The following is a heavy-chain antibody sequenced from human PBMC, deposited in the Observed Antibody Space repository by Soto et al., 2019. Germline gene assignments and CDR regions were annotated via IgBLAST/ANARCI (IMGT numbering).Heavy chain of an antibody. CDR3: ARGACNGTSCYVFDP. CDR2: INSDGSSA. J-gene: IGHJ5*02. D-gene: IGHD2-2*01. CDR1: GFTVRSHC. Sequence: PXESLSLTCVASGFTVRSHCMHGVRQSPGKGLVWVSQINSDGSSANYADAVKGRFTFSRDNAKKTLYLQMNSLRAEDTAVYYCARGACNGTSCYVFDPWAREPWSPSPQ. V-gene: IGHV3-74*01.